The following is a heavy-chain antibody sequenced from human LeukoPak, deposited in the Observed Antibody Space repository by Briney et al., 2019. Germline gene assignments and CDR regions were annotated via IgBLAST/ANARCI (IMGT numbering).Heavy chain of an antibody. J-gene: IGHJ1*01. CDR2: IEQDGSEK. D-gene: IGHD3-22*01. CDR3: ATYSSLNRREFQF. Sequence: GGSLRLSCAASGFTFSSYWMSWVRQAPGKGLEWVANIEQDGSEKYYVDSVKGRFTISRDNAKNSLYLQMNSLRAEDTAVYYCATYSSLNRREFQFWGQGTLLTVSS. V-gene: IGHV3-7*01. CDR1: GFTFSSYW.